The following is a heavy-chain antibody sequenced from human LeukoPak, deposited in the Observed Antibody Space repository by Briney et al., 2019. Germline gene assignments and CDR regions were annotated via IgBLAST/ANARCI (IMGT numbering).Heavy chain of an antibody. CDR1: RFTFSSYW. J-gene: IGHJ4*02. Sequence: GGSLRLSCAASRFTFSSYWMSWVRQAPGQGLEWVASIKEDGSEKHYVDSVKGRFTISRDNGKNSLYLQMNSLRAEDTAVYYCARDSGWWRFDFWGQGTLVTVSS. CDR3: ARDSGWWRFDF. D-gene: IGHD6-13*01. CDR2: IKEDGSEK. V-gene: IGHV3-7*03.